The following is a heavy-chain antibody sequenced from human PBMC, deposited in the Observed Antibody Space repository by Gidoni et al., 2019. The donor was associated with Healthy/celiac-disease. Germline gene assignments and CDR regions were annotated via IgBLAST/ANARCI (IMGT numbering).Heavy chain of an antibody. Sequence: QVQLVQPGAEVKKPGASVKVSCKASGYTFTSYAMHWGRQAPGQRLEWMGWINAGNGNTKYSQKFQGRVTITRDTSASTAYMELSSLRSEDTAVYYCARGDPHYYGSGGDYWGQGTLVTVSS. J-gene: IGHJ4*02. CDR3: ARGDPHYYGSGGDY. D-gene: IGHD3-10*01. CDR2: INAGNGNT. CDR1: GYTFTSYA. V-gene: IGHV1-3*01.